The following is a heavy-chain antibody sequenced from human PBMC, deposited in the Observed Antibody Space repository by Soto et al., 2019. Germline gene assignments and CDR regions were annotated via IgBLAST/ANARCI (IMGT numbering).Heavy chain of an antibody. V-gene: IGHV3-33*01. CDR1: GFTFSSYG. CDR3: ARITTYYDILTGWHPAGGYMDV. CDR2: IWYDGSNK. Sequence: QVQLVESGGGVVQPGRSLRLSCAASGFTFSSYGMHWVRQAPGKGLEWVAVIWYDGSNKYYADSVKGRFTISRDNSKNTLYLQMNSLRAEDTAVYYYARITTYYDILTGWHPAGGYMDVWGKGTTVTVSS. D-gene: IGHD3-9*01. J-gene: IGHJ6*03.